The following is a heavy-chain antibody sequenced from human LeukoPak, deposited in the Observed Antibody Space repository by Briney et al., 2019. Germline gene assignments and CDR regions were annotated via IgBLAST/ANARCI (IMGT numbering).Heavy chain of an antibody. J-gene: IGHJ4*02. V-gene: IGHV4-39*07. CDR2: IYYSGST. D-gene: IGHD3-10*01. CDR1: GGSISSSSYY. CDR3: ARERRLLWFVKLYFDY. Sequence: SGTLSLTCTVSGGSISSSSYYWGWIRQPPGKGLEWIGSIYYSGSTYYNPSLKSRGTMSVDTSKNQFSLKLSSVTAEDTAVYYCARERRLLWFVKLYFDYWGQGTLVTVSS.